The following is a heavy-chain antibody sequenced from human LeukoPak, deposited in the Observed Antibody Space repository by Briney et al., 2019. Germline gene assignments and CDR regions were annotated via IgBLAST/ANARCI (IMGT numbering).Heavy chain of an antibody. CDR3: ARDSYMVVAPGSWFDP. J-gene: IGHJ5*02. D-gene: IGHD2-21*01. CDR1: GASITSGDYF. CDR2: IHYSGAT. Sequence: SQTLSLTCTVSGASITSGDYFWSWIRQPPGKGLEWIGYIHYSGATYSNPSLKSRVTISVDTSQNQCSLKLSSVTAADTAVYYCARDSYMVVAPGSWFDPWGQGTLVTVSS. V-gene: IGHV4-30-4*01.